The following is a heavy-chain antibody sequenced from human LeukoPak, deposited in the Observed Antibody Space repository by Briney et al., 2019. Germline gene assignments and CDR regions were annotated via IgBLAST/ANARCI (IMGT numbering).Heavy chain of an antibody. CDR1: GYTFTGYY. D-gene: IGHD3-22*01. CDR3: ARGVGYYYATSGYYLFDY. CDR2: INPNSGGT. Sequence: ASVNVSFKSSGYTFTGYYMHWVRQAPGQGLEWMGWINPNSGGTNYAQKCQGRVTISSDKSISTGYLELSRLRSDDPAVYYCARGVGYYYATSGYYLFDYWGQGTLVTVSS. V-gene: IGHV1-2*02. J-gene: IGHJ4*02.